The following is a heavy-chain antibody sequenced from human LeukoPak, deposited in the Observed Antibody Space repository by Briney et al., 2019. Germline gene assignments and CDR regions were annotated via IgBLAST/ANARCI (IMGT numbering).Heavy chain of an antibody. CDR2: INHSGST. Sequence: SETLSLTCAVYGGSFSDYYWSWIRQPPEKGLEWIGEINHSGSTNYNPSLKSRVTISVDTSKNQFSLKLSSVTAADTAVYYCACPSGNHLYSFDYWGQGTLVTVSS. V-gene: IGHV4-34*01. D-gene: IGHD1-14*01. J-gene: IGHJ4*02. CDR1: GGSFSDYY. CDR3: ACPSGNHLYSFDY.